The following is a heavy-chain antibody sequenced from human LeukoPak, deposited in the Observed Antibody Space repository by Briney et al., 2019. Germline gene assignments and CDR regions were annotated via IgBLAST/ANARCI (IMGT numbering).Heavy chain of an antibody. CDR3: ARNQLERHPPGY. CDR1: GYTFTSYY. V-gene: IGHV1-46*01. CDR2: INPSGGST. Sequence: ASVKVSCKASGYTFTSYYMHWVRQAPGQGLEWMGIINPSGGSTSYAQKFQGRVTMTRDESTSTAYMELSSLRSEDTAVYYRARNQLERHPPGYWGQGTLVTVSS. D-gene: IGHD1-1*01. J-gene: IGHJ4*02.